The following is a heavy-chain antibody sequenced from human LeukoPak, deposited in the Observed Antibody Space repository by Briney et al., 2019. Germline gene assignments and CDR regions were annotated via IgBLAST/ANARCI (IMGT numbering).Heavy chain of an antibody. D-gene: IGHD5-12*01. V-gene: IGHV1-2*02. CDR1: GYTFTGYY. CDR3: ARAPPLGGYDLDWFDP. Sequence: ASVKVSCKASGYTFTGYYMHWVRQAPGQGLEWMGWINPNSGGTNYAQKFQGRVTMTRDTSISTAYMELSRLRSDDTAVYYCARAPPLGGYDLDWFDPWGQGTLVTVSS. J-gene: IGHJ5*02. CDR2: INPNSGGT.